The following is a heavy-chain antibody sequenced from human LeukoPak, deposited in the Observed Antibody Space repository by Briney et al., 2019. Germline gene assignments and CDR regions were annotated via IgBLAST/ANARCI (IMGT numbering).Heavy chain of an antibody. CDR1: GFTFSSYA. CDR3: ARTLRYFDWLPGM. J-gene: IGHJ4*02. Sequence: GGSLRLSCAASGFTFSSYAMNWVRQAPGKGLGWVSVISSSGGSTYYADSVKGRFTVSRDNSKNTLYLQMNSLRAEDTAVYYCARTLRYFDWLPGMWGQGTLVTVSS. V-gene: IGHV3-23*01. D-gene: IGHD3-9*01. CDR2: ISSSGGST.